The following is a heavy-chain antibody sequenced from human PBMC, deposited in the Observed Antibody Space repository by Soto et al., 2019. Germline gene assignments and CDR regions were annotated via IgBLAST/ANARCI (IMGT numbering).Heavy chain of an antibody. CDR3: ARAGDCSGGSCYSFILDY. V-gene: IGHV1-69*01. CDR2: LIPSFGTA. Sequence: QVQLVQSGAEVKKPGSSVKVSCKASGGGFNSYAFSWVRQAPGQGLEWMGALIPSFGTANYGQKFQGRVTITADESTTTVYMDLSSLTPDDTAMYFCARAGDCSGGSCYSFILDYWGQGTQVTVSS. CDR1: GGGFNSYA. J-gene: IGHJ4*02. D-gene: IGHD2-15*01.